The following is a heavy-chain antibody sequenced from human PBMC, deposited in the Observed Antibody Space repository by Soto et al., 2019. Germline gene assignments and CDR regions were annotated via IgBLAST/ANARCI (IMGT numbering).Heavy chain of an antibody. Sequence: PSDRLSISCTACGGSISSYYWSLIRKPPGKGLEWIGYIYYSGSTNYNPSLNSRVTISVDTSKNQFSLKLSSVTAADTAVYYCARDGYYYDSSGYQRVYYLDYWGQGTLVTVSS. CDR1: GGSISSYY. D-gene: IGHD3-22*01. CDR2: IYYSGST. J-gene: IGHJ4*02. V-gene: IGHV4-59*01. CDR3: ARDGYYYDSSGYQRVYYLDY.